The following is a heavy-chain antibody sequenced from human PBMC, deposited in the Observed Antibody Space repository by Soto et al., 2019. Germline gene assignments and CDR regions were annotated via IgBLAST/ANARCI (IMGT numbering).Heavy chain of an antibody. Sequence: GGSLRLSCAASGFTFSSYWMSWVRQAPGKGLEWVANKKQDGSEKYYVDSVKGRFTISRDNAKNSLYLQMNSLRAEDTAVYYCARESDGDSFDYWGQGTLVTVSS. V-gene: IGHV3-7*01. D-gene: IGHD4-17*01. J-gene: IGHJ4*02. CDR3: ARESDGDSFDY. CDR1: GFTFSSYW. CDR2: KKQDGSEK.